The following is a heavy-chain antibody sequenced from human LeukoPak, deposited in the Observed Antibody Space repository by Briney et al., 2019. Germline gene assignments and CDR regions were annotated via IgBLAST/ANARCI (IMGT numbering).Heavy chain of an antibody. CDR1: GYAFIRYH. Sequence: ASVKVSCKASGYAFIRYHIHWVRQAPGQGLEWMGVLKLYDGSKSHAQKFQGRVTMTSDTSTSTVYMELSSLRSEDTAVYFCARDSVLLWFGELWENWFDPWGQGTLVTVSS. CDR3: ARDSVLLWFGELWENWFDP. J-gene: IGHJ5*02. D-gene: IGHD3-10*01. V-gene: IGHV1-46*01. CDR2: LKLYDGSK.